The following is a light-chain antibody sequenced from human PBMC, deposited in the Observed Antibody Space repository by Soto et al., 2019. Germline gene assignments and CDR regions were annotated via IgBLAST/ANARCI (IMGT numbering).Light chain of an antibody. Sequence: EIVLTQSPATLSLSPGERATLSCRASQSVSSYLAWYQQKPGQAPRLLIYDASNRATGIPARFSGSGSGTDVTLTISRLEPEDLAVYYCQQYGSSPQTFGPGTKVDIK. J-gene: IGKJ3*01. V-gene: IGKV3-20*01. CDR2: DAS. CDR3: QQYGSSPQT. CDR1: QSVSSY.